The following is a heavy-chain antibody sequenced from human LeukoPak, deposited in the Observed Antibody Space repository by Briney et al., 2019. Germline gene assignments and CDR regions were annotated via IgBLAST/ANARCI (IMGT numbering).Heavy chain of an antibody. Sequence: PGGSLRLSCAASGFTVSSNYMSWVRQAPGKGLEWVSVIYSDGKTYYADSVKGRFTISRDTSKNTLYLQMNSLRAEDTAVYYCARDSSGYTYGFLFGYWGQGTLVTVSS. J-gene: IGHJ4*02. D-gene: IGHD5-18*01. CDR2: IYSDGKT. CDR1: GFTVSSNY. CDR3: ARDSSGYTYGFLFGY. V-gene: IGHV3-53*01.